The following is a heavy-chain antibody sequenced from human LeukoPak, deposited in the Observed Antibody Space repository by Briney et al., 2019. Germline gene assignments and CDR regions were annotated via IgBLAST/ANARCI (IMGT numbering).Heavy chain of an antibody. CDR1: GFTFSDYY. CDR3: ARDGGSSWYFDY. CDR2: ISSSGNST. V-gene: IGHV3-11*04. D-gene: IGHD6-13*01. Sequence: GGSLRLSCAASGFTFSDYYMSWIRQAPGKGLEWVSYISSSGNSTYYSDSVRGRFTISRDNAKNSLHPQMNSLRAEDTAVYYCARDGGSSWYFDYWGQGTLATVSS. J-gene: IGHJ4*02.